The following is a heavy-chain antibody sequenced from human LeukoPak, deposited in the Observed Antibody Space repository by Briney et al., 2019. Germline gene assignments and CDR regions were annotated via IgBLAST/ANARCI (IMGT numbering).Heavy chain of an antibody. CDR1: GFTFSSSA. CDR3: ARASRRGYSYGYVGY. V-gene: IGHV3-23*01. J-gene: IGHJ4*02. Sequence: GGSLRLSCAASGFTFSSSAMSWVRQAPGKGLEWVSAISNNGGYTYYADSVQGRFTISRDNSKNTLYLQMNSLRAEDTAVYSCARASRRGYSYGYVGYWGQGTLVTVSS. CDR2: ISNNGGYT. D-gene: IGHD5-18*01.